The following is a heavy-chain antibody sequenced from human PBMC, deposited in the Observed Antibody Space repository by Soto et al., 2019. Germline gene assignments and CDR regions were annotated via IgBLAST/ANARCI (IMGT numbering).Heavy chain of an antibody. V-gene: IGHV1-69*13. J-gene: IGHJ4*02. CDR2: IIPLFGTT. D-gene: IGHD3-16*02. Sequence: ASVKVSCKAFGGTFSSYAISWVRQAPGQGLEWMGGIIPLFGTTNYAPKFQGRVAITADERARTAYMDLSSLKSEDTAVYYCATNNRATYPFDYWGQGPLVTVSS. CDR3: ATNNRATYPFDY. CDR1: GGTFSSYA.